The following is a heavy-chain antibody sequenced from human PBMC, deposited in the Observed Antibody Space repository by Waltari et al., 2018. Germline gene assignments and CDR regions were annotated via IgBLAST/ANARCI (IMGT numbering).Heavy chain of an antibody. V-gene: IGHV4-59*08. D-gene: IGHD3-3*01. Sequence: QVQLQESGPGLVQPSETLSLPCPVSGGSISSYYWRWIRQPPGEGLEWIGYIYYSGSTNYNPSLKSRVTISVDTSKNQFPLKLSSVTAADTAVYYCARTLRFLEWLHIRGYWYFDLWGRGTLVTVSS. CDR2: IYYSGST. CDR1: GGSISSYY. J-gene: IGHJ2*01. CDR3: ARTLRFLEWLHIRGYWYFDL.